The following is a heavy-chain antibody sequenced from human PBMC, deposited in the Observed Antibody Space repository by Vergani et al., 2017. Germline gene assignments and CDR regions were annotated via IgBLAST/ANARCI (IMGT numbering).Heavy chain of an antibody. D-gene: IGHD6-19*01. V-gene: IGHV3-30*18. J-gene: IGHJ4*02. Sequence: QVQLVESGGGVVQPGRSLRLSCAASGFTFSSYGMHWVRQAPGKGLEWVAVISYDGSNKYYADSVKGRFTISRDNSKNTLYLQMNSLRAEDTAVYYCAKDSGSGWHPLYYVDYWGQGTLVTVSS. CDR3: AKDSGSGWHPLYYVDY. CDR2: ISYDGSNK. CDR1: GFTFSSYG.